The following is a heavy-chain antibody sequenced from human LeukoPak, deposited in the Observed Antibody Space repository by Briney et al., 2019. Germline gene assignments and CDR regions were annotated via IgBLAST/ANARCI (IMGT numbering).Heavy chain of an antibody. CDR3: ARVRFVSIAARQYWFDS. D-gene: IGHD6-6*01. V-gene: IGHV1-69*05. CDR1: GGTFSSYA. Sequence: SVKVSCKASGGTFSSYAISWVRQAPGQGLEWMGGIIPIFGTANYAQKFQGRVTITTDESTSTAYMELSSLRSEDTAVYYCARVRFVSIAARQYWFDSWGQGTLVTVSS. J-gene: IGHJ5*01. CDR2: IIPIFGTA.